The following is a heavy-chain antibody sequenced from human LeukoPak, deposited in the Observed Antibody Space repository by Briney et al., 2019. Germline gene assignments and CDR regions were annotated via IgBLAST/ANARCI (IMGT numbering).Heavy chain of an antibody. CDR3: ARGHRPYCSSTSCYGDAFDI. V-gene: IGHV3-30*19. J-gene: IGHJ3*02. Sequence: GGSLRLSCAASGFTFSSYGIHWVRQAPGKGLEWVAVISYDGSNKYYADSVKGRFTISRDNSKNTLYLQMNSLRAEDTAVYYCARGHRPYCSSTSCYGDAFDIWGQGTIVTVSS. CDR2: ISYDGSNK. CDR1: GFTFSSYG. D-gene: IGHD2-2*01.